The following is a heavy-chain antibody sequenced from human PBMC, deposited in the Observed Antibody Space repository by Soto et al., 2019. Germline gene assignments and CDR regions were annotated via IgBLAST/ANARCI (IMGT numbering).Heavy chain of an antibody. D-gene: IGHD1-1*01. V-gene: IGHV4-30-4*01. J-gene: IGHJ6*02. Sequence: SETLSLTCTVSGGSISSGDYYWSRVRQPPGKGLEWIAYIYNGGSTYYNPSLKSRMTIYVDTSKNQFSLNVSSVTAADTAVYYCARAGTSFYHGMDVWGLGTTVTVSS. CDR3: ARAGTSFYHGMDV. CDR2: IYNGGST. CDR1: GGSISSGDYY.